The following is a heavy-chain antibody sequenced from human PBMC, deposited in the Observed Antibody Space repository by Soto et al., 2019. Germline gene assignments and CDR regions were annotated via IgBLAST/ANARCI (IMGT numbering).Heavy chain of an antibody. CDR3: ARDGYDGSGSPYPAY. D-gene: IGHD3-10*01. Sequence: SSETLSLTCSVSGGSISEYFWSWIRQSPERGLEWIGYVYYLGSTDYNPSLKSRVTISVDTSKRQFSLRLSSETAADAAIYYCARDGYDGSGSPYPAYWGPGTQVTVSS. J-gene: IGHJ4*02. CDR2: VYYLGST. CDR1: GGSISEYF. V-gene: IGHV4-59*01.